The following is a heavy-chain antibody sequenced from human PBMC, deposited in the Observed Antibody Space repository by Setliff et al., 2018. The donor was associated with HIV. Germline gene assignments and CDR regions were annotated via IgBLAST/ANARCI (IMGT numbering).Heavy chain of an antibody. CDR1: GGLINSHY. CDR2: VYYRGGV. D-gene: IGHD2-21*02. Sequence: PSETLSLTCTVSGGLINSHYWNWIRQAPGKGLEWIGCVYYRGGVTNNPSLSSRVTISVDTSKNQFSLSLSSVTAGDTAIYFCARTSRLHPFDYWGQGKLVTVSS. CDR3: ARTSRLHPFDY. J-gene: IGHJ4*02. V-gene: IGHV4-59*08.